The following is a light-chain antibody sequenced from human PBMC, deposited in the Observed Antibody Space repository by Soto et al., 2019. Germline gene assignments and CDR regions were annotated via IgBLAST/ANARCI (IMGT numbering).Light chain of an antibody. CDR3: QQRSNWPLT. CDR1: QSVSRY. CDR2: DAS. Sequence: EIVLTQSPDTLSLSPGESAPLSCRASQSVSRYLAWYQQKPGQTPRLLIYDASNRAAGIPARFSGSESGTDFTLTISSLEPEDFAVYYCQQRSNWPLTFGGGTKVDIK. V-gene: IGKV3-11*01. J-gene: IGKJ4*01.